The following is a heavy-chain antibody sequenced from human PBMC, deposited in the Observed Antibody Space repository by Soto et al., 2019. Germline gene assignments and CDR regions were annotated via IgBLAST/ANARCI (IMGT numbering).Heavy chain of an antibody. D-gene: IGHD3-22*01. V-gene: IGHV1-18*01. CDR1: GYTFTSYG. CDR3: ARDGLSSGYYQYNWFDP. J-gene: IGHJ5*02. Sequence: QVQLVQSGAEVKKPGASVKVSCKASGYTFTSYGISWVRQAPGQGLERMGWISAYNGNTNYAQKLQGRVTMTTDTPRSTAYMELRRLRSDDTAVYYCARDGLSSGYYQYNWFDPWGQGTLVTVSS. CDR2: ISAYNGNT.